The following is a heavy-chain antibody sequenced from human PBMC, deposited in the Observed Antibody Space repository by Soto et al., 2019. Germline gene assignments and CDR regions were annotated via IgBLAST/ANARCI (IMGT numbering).Heavy chain of an antibody. D-gene: IGHD6-13*01. V-gene: IGHV3-66*01. CDR1: GFTVSSNY. CDR3: AREGGSYSSSYVDYYYYMDV. Sequence: GGSLRLSCAASGFTVSSNYMSWVRQAPGKGLEWVSVIYSGGSTYYADSVKGRFTISRDNSKNTLYLQMNSLRAEDTAVYYCAREGGSYSSSYVDYYYYMDVWGKGTTVTVSS. J-gene: IGHJ6*03. CDR2: IYSGGST.